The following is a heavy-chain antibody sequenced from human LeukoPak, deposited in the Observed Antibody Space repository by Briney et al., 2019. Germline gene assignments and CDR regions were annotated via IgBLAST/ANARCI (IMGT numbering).Heavy chain of an antibody. CDR3: AKRDRAENCFDC. D-gene: IGHD3-16*02. V-gene: IGHV3-23*01. J-gene: IGHJ4*02. Sequence: GGSLTLSCGASGFTFSSYAMSWVRQAPGKGLEWVSAISGSGGSTYYADSVKGRFTISRDNAKNTLYLQMNSLRAEDTAVYYCAKRDRAENCFDCWGQGTLVTVSS. CDR2: ISGSGGST. CDR1: GFTFSSYA.